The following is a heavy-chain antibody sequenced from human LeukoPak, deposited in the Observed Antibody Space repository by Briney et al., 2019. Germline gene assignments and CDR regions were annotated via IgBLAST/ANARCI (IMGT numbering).Heavy chain of an antibody. V-gene: IGHV1-2*02. CDR1: GYTFTGYY. D-gene: IGHD2-21*02. Sequence: ASVKVSCKASGYTFTGYYMHWVRQAPGQGLEWMGWINPNSGGTNYAQKFQGRVTMTRDTSISTAYMELSRLRSDDTAVYYCARDRVVTAVRNHFHYWGQGTLVTVSS. CDR2: INPNSGGT. CDR3: ARDRVVTAVRNHFHY. J-gene: IGHJ4*02.